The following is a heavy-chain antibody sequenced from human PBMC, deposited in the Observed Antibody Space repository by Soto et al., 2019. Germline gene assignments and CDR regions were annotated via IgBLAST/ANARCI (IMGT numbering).Heavy chain of an antibody. V-gene: IGHV3-23*01. CDR2: ISGSGGST. Sequence: GGSLRLSCAASRFTFSSYAMSWVRQAPGKGLEWVSAISGSGGSTYYADSVKGRFTISRDNSKNTLYLQMNSLRAEDTAVYYCAKVQVSSGWEIDYWGQGTLVTVSS. CDR3: AKVQVSSGWEIDY. J-gene: IGHJ4*02. D-gene: IGHD6-19*01. CDR1: RFTFSSYA.